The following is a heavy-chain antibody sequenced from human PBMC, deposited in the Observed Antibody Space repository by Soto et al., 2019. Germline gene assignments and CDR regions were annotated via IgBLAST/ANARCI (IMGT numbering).Heavy chain of an antibody. CDR3: ARHNGDYRKYYYYYMDV. J-gene: IGHJ6*03. CDR2: IYYSGST. Sequence: SETLSLTCTVSGGSISSSSYYWGWIRQPPGKGLEWIGSIYYSGSTYYNPSLKSRVTISVDTSKNQFSLKLGSVTAADTAVYYCARHNGDYRKYYYYYMDVWGKGTTVTVSS. D-gene: IGHD4-17*01. CDR1: GGSISSSSYY. V-gene: IGHV4-39*01.